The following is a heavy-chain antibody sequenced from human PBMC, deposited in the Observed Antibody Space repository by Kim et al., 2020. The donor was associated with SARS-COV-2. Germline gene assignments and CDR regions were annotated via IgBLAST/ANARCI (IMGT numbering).Heavy chain of an antibody. CDR2: INSDGSFT. V-gene: IGHV3-74*01. CDR1: GFTFSSYW. Sequence: GGSLRLSCAASGFTFSSYWMHWVRQAPGKGLVWVSGINSDGSFTRYADSVKGRFTISRDNAKNTLYLQMNSLRAEDTAMYYCARNYGMDVWGQGTTVTVSS. J-gene: IGHJ6*02. D-gene: IGHD3-10*01. CDR3: ARNYGMDV.